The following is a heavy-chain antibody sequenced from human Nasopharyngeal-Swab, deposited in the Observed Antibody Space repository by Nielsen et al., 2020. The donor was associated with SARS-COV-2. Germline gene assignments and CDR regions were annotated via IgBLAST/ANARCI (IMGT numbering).Heavy chain of an antibody. J-gene: IGHJ6*02. D-gene: IGHD5-24*01. V-gene: IGHV3-11*04. CDR1: GFSFRDYY. Sequence: GESLKISCAASGFSFRDYYMTWIRQAPGKGLEWISYIDSTGAIIYSADSVKGRFTISRDNAKNSLNLQMNSLTAEDTAVYYCARGDGEGSTLYYYYGLDVWGQGATVTVSS. CDR3: ARGDGEGSTLYYYYGLDV. CDR2: IDSTGAII.